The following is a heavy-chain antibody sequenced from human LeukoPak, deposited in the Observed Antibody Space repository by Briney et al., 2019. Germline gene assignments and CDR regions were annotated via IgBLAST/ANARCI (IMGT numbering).Heavy chain of an antibody. D-gene: IGHD1-20*01. CDR3: ARHVPLTGGLDY. V-gene: IGHV4-39*01. J-gene: IGHJ4*02. CDR1: GASISSSSYY. Sequence: PSETLSLTCTVSGASISSSSYYWGWIRQPPGKGLEWIGSIYYSGSTYYNPSLKSRVTISVDTSKNQFSLKLSSVTAADTAVYYCARHVPLTGGLDYWGQGTLVTVSS. CDR2: IYYSGST.